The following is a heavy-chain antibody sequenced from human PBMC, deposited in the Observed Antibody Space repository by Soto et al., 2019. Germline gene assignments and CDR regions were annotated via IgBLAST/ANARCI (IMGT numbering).Heavy chain of an antibody. J-gene: IGHJ4*02. V-gene: IGHV5-51*01. Sequence: PGESLKISCKYSGPGFPNRWFAWVRQVPGKGLEWMGNIYPGDSDIKYSPSLDGQVTISADKSSSTAFLEWRSLRASDSATYYCARQDGSGPFDYWGQGTRVTVSS. CDR1: GPGFPNRW. D-gene: IGHD3-10*01. CDR3: ARQDGSGPFDY. CDR2: IYPGDSDI.